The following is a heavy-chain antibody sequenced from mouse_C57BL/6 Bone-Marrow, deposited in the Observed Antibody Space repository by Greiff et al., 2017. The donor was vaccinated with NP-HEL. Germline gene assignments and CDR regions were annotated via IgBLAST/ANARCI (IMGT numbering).Heavy chain of an antibody. CDR2: IYPGNSDT. CDR3: TRCRTYYGSQFAY. CDR1: GYTFTSYW. J-gene: IGHJ3*01. V-gene: IGHV1-5*01. Sequence: EVQLQQSGTVLARPGASVKMSCKTSGYTFTSYWMHWVKQRPGQGLEWIGAIYPGNSDTSYNQKFKGKAKLTAVTSASTAYMELSSLTNEDSAVYYCTRCRTYYGSQFAYWGQGTLVTVSA. D-gene: IGHD1-1*01.